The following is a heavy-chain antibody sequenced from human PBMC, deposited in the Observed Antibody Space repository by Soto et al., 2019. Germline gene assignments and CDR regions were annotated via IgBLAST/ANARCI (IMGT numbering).Heavy chain of an antibody. V-gene: IGHV4-59*11. CDR2: IHYSGST. J-gene: IGHJ4*02. CDR3: ARGSVPSRGVFGY. D-gene: IGHD3-10*01. CDR1: GGSISSHY. Sequence: PSETLSLTCTVSGGSISSHYWSWIRQPPGKGLEWMGYIHYSGSTNYNPSLRSRAAISMDTTKSQFSLRLTSVTAADTAVYYCARGSVPSRGVFGYWAEGTQVTVSS.